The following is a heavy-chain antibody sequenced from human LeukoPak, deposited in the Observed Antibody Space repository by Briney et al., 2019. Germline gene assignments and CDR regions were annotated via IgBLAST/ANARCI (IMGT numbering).Heavy chain of an antibody. Sequence: GGSLRLSCAASGFSFKNCWMHWVRQAPGKGLEWVSRIDNDGNTKYADSVKGRFTISRDNAKNSLYLQMNSLRAEDTAVYYCARDRDGMDVWGQGTTVTVSS. CDR2: IDNDGNT. V-gene: IGHV3-74*03. CDR3: ARDRDGMDV. CDR1: GFSFKNCW. J-gene: IGHJ6*02.